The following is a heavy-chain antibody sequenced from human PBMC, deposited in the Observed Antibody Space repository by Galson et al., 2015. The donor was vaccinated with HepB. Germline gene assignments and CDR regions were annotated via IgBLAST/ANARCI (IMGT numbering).Heavy chain of an antibody. CDR2: MNPNRGNT. Sequence: SVKVSCKASGYTFTSYDINWVRQATGQGLEWMGWMNPNRGNTGYAQKFQGRVTMTRNTSISTAYMELSSLRSEDTAVYYCARYAGQQVVVVVAATPAYPGRAVVCQVTTDTVS. CDR1: GYTFTSYD. D-gene: IGHD2-15*01. J-gene: IGHJ6*02. V-gene: IGHV1-8*01. CDR3: ARYAGQQVVVVVAATPAYPGRAV.